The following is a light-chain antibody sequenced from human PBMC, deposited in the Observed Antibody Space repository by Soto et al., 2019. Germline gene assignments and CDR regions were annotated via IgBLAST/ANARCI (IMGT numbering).Light chain of an antibody. J-gene: IGLJ2*01. CDR1: SSDVGSYNL. V-gene: IGLV2-23*02. CDR3: CSYAGSSTFAV. CDR2: EVS. Sequence: QSALTQPASMSGSPGQSITISCTGTSSDVGSYNLVSWYQQHPGKAPKLIIYEVSKRPSGVSNRFSGSKSGNTASLTISGLQAEDEADYYCCSYAGSSTFAVFGGGTKLNVL.